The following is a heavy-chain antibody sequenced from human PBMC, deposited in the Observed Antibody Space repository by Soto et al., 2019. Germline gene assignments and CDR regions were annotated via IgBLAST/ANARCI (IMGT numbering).Heavy chain of an antibody. D-gene: IGHD2-2*01. V-gene: IGHV3-30*18. CDR1: GFTFSSYG. CDR2: ISYDGSNK. CDR3: AKETVVPAATPYFDY. Sequence: QVQLVDSGGGVVQPGRSLRLSCAASGFTFSSYGMHWVRQAPGKGLEWVAVISYDGSNKYYADSVKGRFTISRDNSKNTLYLQMHSLRAEDTAVYYCAKETVVPAATPYFDYWGQGTLVTVSS. J-gene: IGHJ4*02.